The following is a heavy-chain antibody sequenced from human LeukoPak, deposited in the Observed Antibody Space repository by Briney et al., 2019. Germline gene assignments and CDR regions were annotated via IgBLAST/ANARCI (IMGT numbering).Heavy chain of an antibody. CDR2: IYPGHSNT. D-gene: IGHD1-26*01. J-gene: IGHJ4*02. CDR1: GYDFAGYW. CDR3: ARQAGATQITHFDY. V-gene: IGHV5-51*01. Sequence: GESLKSSCKSSGYDFAGYWIGWVRQMPGKGLEWMGIIYPGHSNTRYSPSFQGQVTISADKSISTTYLQWGSLRASDTAMYYCARQAGATQITHFDYWGQGTLVTVSS.